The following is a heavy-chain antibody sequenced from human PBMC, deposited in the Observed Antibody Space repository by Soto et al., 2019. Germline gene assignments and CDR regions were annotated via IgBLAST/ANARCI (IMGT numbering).Heavy chain of an antibody. J-gene: IGHJ1*01. Sequence: QVQLVQSGAEVKKPGASVKVSCKASGYTFTSYGISWVRQAPGQGLEWMGWISACNGNTNYAQKLQGRVTMTTDTTTTTADMELSSVRSADTAVYYCASVRDDDILTGYFGYFQPWGQGTLVTVSS. CDR1: GYTFTSYG. V-gene: IGHV1-18*01. CDR2: ISACNGNT. CDR3: ASVRDDDILTGYFGYFQP. D-gene: IGHD3-9*01.